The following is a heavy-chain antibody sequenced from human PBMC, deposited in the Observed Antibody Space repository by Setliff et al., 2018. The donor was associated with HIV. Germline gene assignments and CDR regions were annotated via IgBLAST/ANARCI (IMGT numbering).Heavy chain of an antibody. Sequence: SETLSLTCAVYGGSFSGYCWSWIRQPPGKGLEWIGEIQHSGRTKYNPSLKSRVTTSVDTSKNQFSLRLSSVTAADTAVYYCVRVSCSSWYSIPRNYYYSMDAWGEGTTVTVSS. CDR1: GGSFSGYC. CDR3: VRVSCSSWYSIPRNYYYSMDA. D-gene: IGHD6-13*01. J-gene: IGHJ6*03. V-gene: IGHV4-34*01. CDR2: IQHSGRT.